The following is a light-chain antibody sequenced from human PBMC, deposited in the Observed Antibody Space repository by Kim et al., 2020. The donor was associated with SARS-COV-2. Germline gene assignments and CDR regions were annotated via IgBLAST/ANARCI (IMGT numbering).Light chain of an antibody. CDR3: QQHNTYPLT. Sequence: DIQLTQSPPFLSASVGDRVTITCRASQGMSNFLAWYQQKPGQAPKLLIYSASALQTEVPSRFRGSGSGTEFTLTISSLQAEDFATYSCQQHNTYPLTFGGGTKVDIK. CDR2: SAS. CDR1: QGMSNF. V-gene: IGKV1-9*01. J-gene: IGKJ4*01.